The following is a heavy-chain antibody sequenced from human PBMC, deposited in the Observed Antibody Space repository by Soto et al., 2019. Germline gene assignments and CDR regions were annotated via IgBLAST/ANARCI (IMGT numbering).Heavy chain of an antibody. CDR1: GGSISSSSYY. CDR2: IYYSGST. CDR3: ARHVHCGGDCYPSYFDY. V-gene: IGHV4-39*01. J-gene: IGHJ4*02. D-gene: IGHD2-21*01. Sequence: QLQLQESGPGLVKPSETLSLTCTVSGGSISSSSYYWGWIRQPPGKGLEWIGSIYYSGSTYYNPSLKSRVTISVDTSKNQFSLKLSSVTAADTAVYYCARHVHCGGDCYPSYFDYWGQGTLVTVSS.